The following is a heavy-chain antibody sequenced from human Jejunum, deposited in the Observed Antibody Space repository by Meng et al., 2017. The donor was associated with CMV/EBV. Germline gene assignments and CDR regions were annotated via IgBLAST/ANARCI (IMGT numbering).Heavy chain of an antibody. CDR3: ARDHPNTGYYGMDV. Sequence: GFAFTYSSMSWVRQAPGKGLEWVSSISSSSSYINYADSVKSRFTLSRDNAKNSLYLQMNSLRAEDTAVYYCARDHPNTGYYGMDVWGHGTTVTVSS. CDR2: ISSSSSYI. J-gene: IGHJ6*02. D-gene: IGHD3-10*01. CDR1: GFAFTYSS. V-gene: IGHV3-21*01.